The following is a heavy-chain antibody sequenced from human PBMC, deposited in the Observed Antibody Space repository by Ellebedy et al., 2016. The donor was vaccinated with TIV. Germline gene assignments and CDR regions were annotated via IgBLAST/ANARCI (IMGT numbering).Heavy chain of an antibody. Sequence: GESLKISCAASGFTFSTYGMSRVRQAPGKGLEWVSAIRGGDSNTYYADSVKGRSTISRDNFKNTLYLQMNSLRAEDKAVYYCAKVRSLRDYVWGSYYYYAMDVWGQGTTVTVSS. CDR3: AKVRSLRDYVWGSYYYYAMDV. CDR1: GFTFSTYG. J-gene: IGHJ6*02. D-gene: IGHD3-16*01. CDR2: IRGGDSNT. V-gene: IGHV3-23*01.